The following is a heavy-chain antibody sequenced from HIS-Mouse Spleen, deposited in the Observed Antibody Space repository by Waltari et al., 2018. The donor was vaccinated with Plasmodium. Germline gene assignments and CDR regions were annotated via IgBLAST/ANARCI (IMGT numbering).Heavy chain of an antibody. D-gene: IGHD6-13*01. CDR3: ASSWYWYFDL. Sequence: EVQLVESGGGLVQPGGSLRLSCAASCFPFSSSWRSWVRQAPGKGLEWVANIKKDGSEKYYVDSVKGRFTISRDNAKNSLYLQMNSLRAEDTAVYYCASSWYWYFDLWGRGTLVTVSS. V-gene: IGHV3-7*01. CDR2: IKKDGSEK. CDR1: CFPFSSSW. J-gene: IGHJ2*01.